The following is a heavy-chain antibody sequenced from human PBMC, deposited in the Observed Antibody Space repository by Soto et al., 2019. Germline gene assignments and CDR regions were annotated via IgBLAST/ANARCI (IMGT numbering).Heavy chain of an antibody. V-gene: IGHV4-59*08. CDR1: GASISSYY. J-gene: IGHJ6*03. CDR3: ARHARLFWGSYRPNHPQEYYYYMDV. CDR2: IYYSGST. Sequence: SETLSLTCTVSGASISSYYWSWIRQPPGTGLEWIGYIYYSGSTNYNPSLKSRVTISVDTSKNQFSLKLSSVTAADTAVYYYARHARLFWGSYRPNHPQEYYYYMDVWGKGTTVT. D-gene: IGHD3-16*02.